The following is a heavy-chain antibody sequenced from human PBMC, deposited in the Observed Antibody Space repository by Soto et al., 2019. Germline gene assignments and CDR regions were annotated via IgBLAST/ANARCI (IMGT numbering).Heavy chain of an antibody. CDR1: GFSSSSYA. CDR3: AIYREQLD. V-gene: IGHV3-23*01. J-gene: IGHJ4*02. D-gene: IGHD6-13*01. CDR2: ISGGGTST. Sequence: EVQLLESGGGLVQPGGSLRLSCAASGFSSSSYAMSWVRQAPGKGLEWVSAISGGGTSTYYADSVKGRFTISRDNSKNTLYLQMSSLRAEDTAVYYCAIYREQLDWGQGNLVTVSS.